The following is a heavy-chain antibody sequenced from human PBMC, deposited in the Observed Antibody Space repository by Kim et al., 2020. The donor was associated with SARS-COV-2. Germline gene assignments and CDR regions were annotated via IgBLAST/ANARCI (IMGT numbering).Heavy chain of an antibody. CDR2: ISWNSGTI. Sequence: GGSLRLSCAASGFTFGDYGMHWVRQAPGKGLEWVSCISWNSGTIGYADSVKGRFTISRDNAKNSLYLQMNSLRTEDTALYYCSKSQITMFAGCYYGMDV. D-gene: IGHD3-10*02. CDR1: GFTFGDYG. CDR3: SKSQITMFAGCYYGMDV. V-gene: IGHV3-9*01. J-gene: IGHJ6*01.